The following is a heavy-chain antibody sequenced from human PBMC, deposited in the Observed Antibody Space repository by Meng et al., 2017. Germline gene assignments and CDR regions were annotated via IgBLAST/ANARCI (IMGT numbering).Heavy chain of an antibody. V-gene: IGHV3-69-1*02. Sequence: GESLKISCAASGFTFSDYYMNWVRQAPGKGLEWVSSISSSSTIYYADSVKGRFTVSRDNSQNTVYLQMKSLRAEDTAVYYCAKETDWTYQPYFYYYGLDVWGQGTTVTVSS. CDR1: GFTFSDYY. D-gene: IGHD1-7*01. CDR3: AKETDWTYQPYFYYYGLDV. J-gene: IGHJ6*02. CDR2: ISSSSTI.